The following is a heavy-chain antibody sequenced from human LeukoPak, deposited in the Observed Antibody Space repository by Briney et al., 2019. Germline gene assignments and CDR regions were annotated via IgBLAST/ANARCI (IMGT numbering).Heavy chain of an antibody. CDR3: ARSSSGFLDFDY. Sequence: TGGSLRLSCAASGFTFSSHAMSWVRQAPGKGLEWVSAISGGGSSTYYADSVRGRFTISRDNSQNTLYLQMNSLRAEDTAEYYCARSSSGFLDFDYWGQGTLVTVSS. J-gene: IGHJ4*02. D-gene: IGHD6-19*01. CDR1: GFTFSSHA. CDR2: ISGGGSST. V-gene: IGHV3-23*01.